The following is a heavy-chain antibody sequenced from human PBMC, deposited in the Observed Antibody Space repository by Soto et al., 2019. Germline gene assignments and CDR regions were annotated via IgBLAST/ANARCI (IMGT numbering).Heavy chain of an antibody. CDR1: GFTFSSYA. D-gene: IGHD3-10*01. J-gene: IGHJ4*02. V-gene: IGHV3-30-3*01. Sequence: QVQLVESGGGVVQPGRSLRLSCAASGFTFSSYAMHWVRQAPGKGLEWVAVISYDGSNKYYADSVKGRFTISRDNSKKTLYLQMNSLRAEDTAVYYCARAVRGAAKGSGYSLDYWGQGTLVTVSS. CDR2: ISYDGSNK. CDR3: ARAVRGAAKGSGYSLDY.